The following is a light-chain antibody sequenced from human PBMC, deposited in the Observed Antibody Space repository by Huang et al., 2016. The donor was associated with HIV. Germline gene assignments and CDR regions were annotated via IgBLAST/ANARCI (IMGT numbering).Light chain of an antibody. V-gene: IGKV3-15*01. CDR1: QSVRSI. CDR3: QQYDDWPLT. Sequence: EIVMTQSPASLSVSPGETATLSCRASQSVRSILAWYQQKPGQAPRLRIYGASTRATGIPARFSGSGSGTEFTLTINSLKSEDFAVYYCQQYDDWPLTFGGGTKVEMK. CDR2: GAS. J-gene: IGKJ4*01.